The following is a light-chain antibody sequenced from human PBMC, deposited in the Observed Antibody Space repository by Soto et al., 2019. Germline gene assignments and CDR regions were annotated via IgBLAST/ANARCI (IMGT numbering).Light chain of an antibody. CDR2: EVS. V-gene: IGLV2-14*01. Sequence: QSVLTQPASVSGSPGQSITISCTGTSSDVGGYNYVSWYQQHPGKAPKLMIYEVSNRPSGVPNRFSGSKSGNTASLTISGLQAEDEADYYCSSYTSSSTLESVFGTGTKV. CDR1: SSDVGGYNY. CDR3: SSYTSSSTLESV. J-gene: IGLJ1*01.